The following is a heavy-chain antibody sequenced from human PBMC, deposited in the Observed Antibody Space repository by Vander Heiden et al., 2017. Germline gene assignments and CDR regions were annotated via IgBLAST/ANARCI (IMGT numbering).Heavy chain of an antibody. Sequence: EVQLVESGGGLVQPGRSLRLSCAASGFTFEDYAMHWGRQAPGKGLGWVSGISWNSGSIGYADSVKGRFTISRDNAKNSLYLQMNSLRAEDTALYYCAKEYYYGSGSYYKSSYFDYWGQGTLVTVSS. CDR1: GFTFEDYA. CDR2: ISWNSGSI. J-gene: IGHJ4*02. CDR3: AKEYYYGSGSYYKSSYFDY. D-gene: IGHD3-10*01. V-gene: IGHV3-9*01.